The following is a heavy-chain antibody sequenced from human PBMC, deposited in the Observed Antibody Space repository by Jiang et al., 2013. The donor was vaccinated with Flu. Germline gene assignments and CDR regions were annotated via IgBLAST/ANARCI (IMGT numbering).Heavy chain of an antibody. CDR2: ISTTGDDT. V-gene: IGHV3-23*01. J-gene: IGHJ4*02. CDR1: GFTFSTNS. CDR3: AGSPAGLYGYFGQ. Sequence: SGGGLVQPGGSLRLSCAASGFTFSTNSMYWVRQAPGKGLKWVSTISTTGDDTHYADSVKGRFTISRDNSRNTLSLQMNSLRAEDTAVYYCAGSPAGLYGYFGQWGQGTLVTVSS. D-gene: IGHD2-2*02.